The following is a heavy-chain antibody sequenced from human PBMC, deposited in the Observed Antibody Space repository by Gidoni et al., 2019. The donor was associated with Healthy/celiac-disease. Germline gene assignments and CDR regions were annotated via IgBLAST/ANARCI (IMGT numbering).Heavy chain of an antibody. CDR3: ARGRDSNYDYVWGSPEHAFDI. J-gene: IGHJ3*02. V-gene: IGHV3-74*01. Sequence: EVQLVESGGGLVQPGGSLRLSCAASGFTFSSYWMHWVRQAPGKGLVWVSRINSDGSSTSYADSVKGRFTISRDNAKNTLYLQMNSLRAEDTAVYYCARGRDSNYDYVWGSPEHAFDIWGQGTMVTVSS. CDR1: GFTFSSYW. D-gene: IGHD3-16*01. CDR2: INSDGSST.